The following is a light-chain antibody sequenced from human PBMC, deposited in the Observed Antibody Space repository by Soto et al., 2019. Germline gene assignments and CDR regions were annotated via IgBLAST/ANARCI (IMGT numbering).Light chain of an antibody. CDR3: SSYTSTSTVV. V-gene: IGLV2-14*03. CDR2: DVS. J-gene: IGLJ2*01. Sequence: QSALTQPASVSGSPGRSITISCTGTSSDVGGYNYVSWYQHHPGKAPKLMIYDVSNRPSGVSNRFSGSKSDNTASLTISGLQAEDEADYYCSSYTSTSTVVFGGGTQLTVL. CDR1: SSDVGGYNY.